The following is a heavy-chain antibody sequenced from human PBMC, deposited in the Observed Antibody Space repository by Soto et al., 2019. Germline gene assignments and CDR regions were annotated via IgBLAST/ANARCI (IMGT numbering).Heavy chain of an antibody. CDR2: IITIFGTA. Sequence: QVQLVQSGAEVKKPGSSVKVSCKASGGTFSSYAISWVRQAPGQGLEWRGGIITIFGTAKDAQKFQVRITITADESTSTAYLGLSRLRSEDTALYYCAGGGTYSSCWPHYYYYGMDVWGQGTTVTVSS. J-gene: IGHJ6*02. CDR3: AGGGTYSSCWPHYYYYGMDV. CDR1: GGTFSSYA. D-gene: IGHD6-13*01. V-gene: IGHV1-69*01.